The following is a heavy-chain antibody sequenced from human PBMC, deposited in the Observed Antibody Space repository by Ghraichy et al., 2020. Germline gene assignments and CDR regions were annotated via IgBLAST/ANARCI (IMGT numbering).Heavy chain of an antibody. CDR3: SLRDYSYHYGMDV. V-gene: IGHV3-73*01. J-gene: IGHJ6*02. CDR1: GLHFNGSA. Sequence: GESLNISCAASGLHFNGSAIHWVRQASGKGLEWVGRIKTDSHTTRYAASVEGRFTISRDDSKKTAYLQMTSLKIEDSAMYYCSLRDYSYHYGMDVWGQGTTVTVSS. CDR2: IKTDSHTT. D-gene: IGHD3-16*02.